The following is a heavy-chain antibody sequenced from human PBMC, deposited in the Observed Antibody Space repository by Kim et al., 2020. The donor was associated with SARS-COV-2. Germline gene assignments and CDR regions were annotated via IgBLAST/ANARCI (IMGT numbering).Heavy chain of an antibody. Sequence: APVKVSCQASGYTFATYGLTWVRQAPGQGLEWMGWISTDNGETKYAQQFQGRVTMTTDTSTSTAYMEVRSLTSGDTAVYYCARGIRLGSNRGIALWGQGTLLTVSA. CDR2: ISTDNGET. V-gene: IGHV1-18*01. CDR3: ARGIRLGSNRGIAL. CDR1: GYTFATYG. J-gene: IGHJ4*02. D-gene: IGHD3-10*01.